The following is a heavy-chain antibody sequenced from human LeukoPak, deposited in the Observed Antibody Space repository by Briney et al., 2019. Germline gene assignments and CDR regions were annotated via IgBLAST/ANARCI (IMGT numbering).Heavy chain of an antibody. V-gene: IGHV3-74*01. D-gene: IGHD3-3*01. J-gene: IGHJ6*03. CDR1: GFTFSSYW. CDR3: ARDYDRYYMDV. Sequence: SGGSLRLSCAASGFTFSSYWMHWVRQGPGKGLVWVSRINTEGSSTSYADSVKGRFTISRDNAKNTLYLQMSSLRAEDTAIYYCARDYDRYYMDVWGKGTTVTVSS. CDR2: INTEGSST.